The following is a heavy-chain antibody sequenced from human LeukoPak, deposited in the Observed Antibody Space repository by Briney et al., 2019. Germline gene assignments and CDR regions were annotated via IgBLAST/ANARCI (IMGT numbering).Heavy chain of an antibody. Sequence: ASVKVSCKASGYTLTSYDINWVRQATGQGLEWMGWMNPNSGNTGYAQKFQGRVTITADESTSTAYMELDSLRSEDTAVYYCATSSAVWGQGTLVTVSS. CDR3: ATSSAV. J-gene: IGHJ4*02. V-gene: IGHV1-8*03. CDR1: GYTLTSYD. CDR2: MNPNSGNT. D-gene: IGHD6-25*01.